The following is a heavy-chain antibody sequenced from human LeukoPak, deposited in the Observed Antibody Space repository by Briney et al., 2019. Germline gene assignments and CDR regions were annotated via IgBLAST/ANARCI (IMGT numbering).Heavy chain of an antibody. Sequence: PGGSLRLSCAASGFTFSSYWMSWVRQAPGKGLEWVANIKQDGSEKYYVDSVKGRFTISRDNAKNSLYLQMNSLRAEDTAVYYCARDSGEWELLREYYYYYYYMDVWGKGTTVTVSS. CDR1: GFTFSSYW. CDR2: IKQDGSEK. CDR3: ARDSGEWELLREYYYYYYYMDV. V-gene: IGHV3-7*01. J-gene: IGHJ6*03. D-gene: IGHD1-26*01.